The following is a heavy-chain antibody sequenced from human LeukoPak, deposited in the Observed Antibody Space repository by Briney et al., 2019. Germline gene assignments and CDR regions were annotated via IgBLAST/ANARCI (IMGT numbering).Heavy chain of an antibody. CDR1: GFTFSSYA. D-gene: IGHD2-2*01. CDR3: AREGDCSSTSCHVSYFDY. CDR2: ISYDGSNK. Sequence: GGSLRLSCAASGFTFSSYAIHWVRQAPGKGLEWGAVISYDGSNKYYADSVKGRFTISRDNSKNTLYLQMNSLRAEDTAVYYCAREGDCSSTSCHVSYFDYWGQGTLVTVSS. J-gene: IGHJ4*02. V-gene: IGHV3-30*19.